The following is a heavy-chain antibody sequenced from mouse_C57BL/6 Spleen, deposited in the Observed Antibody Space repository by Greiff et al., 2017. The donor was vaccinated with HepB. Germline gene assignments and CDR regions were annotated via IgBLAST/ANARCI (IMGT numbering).Heavy chain of an antibody. CDR2: INYDGSST. J-gene: IGHJ4*01. Sequence: EVMLVESEGGLVQPGSSMKLSCTASGFTFSDYYMAWVRQVPEKGLEWVANINYDGSSTYYLDSLKSRFIISRDNTKNILYLQMSSLKSEDTATYYCARDRGHLLLGAMDYWGQGTSVTVSS. CDR3: ARDRGHLLLGAMDY. V-gene: IGHV5-16*01. D-gene: IGHD1-1*01. CDR1: GFTFSDYY.